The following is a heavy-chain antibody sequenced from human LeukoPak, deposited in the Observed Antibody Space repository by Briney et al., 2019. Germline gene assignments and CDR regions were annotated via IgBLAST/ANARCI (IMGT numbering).Heavy chain of an antibody. CDR2: IYYSGST. D-gene: IGHD5-24*01. Sequence: SETLSLTCTVSGGSISSSSYYWGWIRQPPGKGLEWIGSIYYSGSTYYNPSLKSRVTISVDTSKNQFSLKLSSVTAADTAVYYCARVRWLQFYYFDYWGQGTLVTVSS. CDR1: GGSISSSSYY. CDR3: ARVRWLQFYYFDY. V-gene: IGHV4-39*07. J-gene: IGHJ4*02.